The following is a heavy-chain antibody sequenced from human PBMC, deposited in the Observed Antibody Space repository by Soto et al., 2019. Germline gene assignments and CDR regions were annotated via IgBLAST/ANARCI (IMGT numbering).Heavy chain of an antibody. CDR1: GDSVSSNSAA. CDR2: TYYRSKWYN. D-gene: IGHD6-13*01. J-gene: IGHJ5*02. CDR3: ARDLKSPGDSSSFSWFDP. Sequence: PSQTLSLTCAISGDSVSSNSAAWNWIRQSPSRGLEWLGRTYYRSKWYNDYAVSVKSRITINPDTSKNQFSLQLNSVTPEDTAVNYCARDLKSPGDSSSFSWFDPWGQGTLVTVSS. V-gene: IGHV6-1*01.